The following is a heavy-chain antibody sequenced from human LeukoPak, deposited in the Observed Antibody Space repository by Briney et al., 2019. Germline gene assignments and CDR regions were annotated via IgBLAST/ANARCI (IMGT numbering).Heavy chain of an antibody. CDR1: GSTFSSFG. J-gene: IGHJ5*02. D-gene: IGHD3-22*01. Sequence: GGSLRLSCAASGSTFSSFGMHWVRQAPGKGLEWVASIWSDGSNGNYADSVKGRFTISRDNSKNTLYLQMNSLRAEDTAVYYCALYYYDSSGYYNWFDPWGQGTLVTVSS. V-gene: IGHV3-30*02. CDR2: IWSDGSNG. CDR3: ALYYYDSSGYYNWFDP.